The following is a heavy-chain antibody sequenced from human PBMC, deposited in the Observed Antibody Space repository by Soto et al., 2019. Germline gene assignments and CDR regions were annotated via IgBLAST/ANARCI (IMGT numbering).Heavy chain of an antibody. J-gene: IGHJ4*02. V-gene: IGHV5-10-1*01. CDR3: ATDYDILTGDPYYFDY. CDR2: IDPSDSYT. Sequence: YWISLVRQMPGKGLEWMGRIDPSDSYTNYSPSFQGHVTISADKSISTAYLQWSSLKASDTAMYYCATDYDILTGDPYYFDYWGQGTLVTVSS. CDR1: YW. D-gene: IGHD3-9*01.